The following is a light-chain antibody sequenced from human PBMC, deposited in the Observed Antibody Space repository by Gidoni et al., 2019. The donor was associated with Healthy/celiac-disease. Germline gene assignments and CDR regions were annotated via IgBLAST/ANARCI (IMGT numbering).Light chain of an antibody. CDR3: QQYNNWPPWFT. V-gene: IGKV3-15*01. CDR2: GAS. Sequence: EMVVDQARATLSVYTGERATLSCRASQSVSSNLAWYQQKPGQAPRLLIYGASTRATGIPARFICSGSGRHFTLTSGCRQSVCFSVHYVQQYNNWPPWFTFGRGTKLEIK. CDR1: QSVSSN. J-gene: IGKJ2*01.